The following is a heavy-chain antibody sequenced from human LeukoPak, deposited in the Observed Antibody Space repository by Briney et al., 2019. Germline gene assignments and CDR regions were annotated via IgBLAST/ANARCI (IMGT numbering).Heavy chain of an antibody. D-gene: IGHD3-22*01. CDR1: GFTFSSYG. CDR2: ISYDGSNK. J-gene: IGHJ4*02. V-gene: IGHV3-30*03. Sequence: GRSLRLSCAASGFTFSSYGMHWVRQAPGKGLEWVAVISYDGSNKYYADSVKGRFTISRDNSKNTLYLQMNSLRAEDTAVYYCARAPLTPYYYDSSGYFPFDYWGQGTLVTVSS. CDR3: ARAPLTPYYYDSSGYFPFDY.